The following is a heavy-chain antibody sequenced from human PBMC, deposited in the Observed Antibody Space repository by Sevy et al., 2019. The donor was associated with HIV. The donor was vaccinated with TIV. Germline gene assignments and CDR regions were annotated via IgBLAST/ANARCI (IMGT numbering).Heavy chain of an antibody. CDR2: ISYDGSNK. Sequence: GGSLRLSCAASGFTFSSYAMHWVRQAPGKGLEWVAVISYDGSNKYYADSVKGRLTMSSDNSKKTLYLQMNSLRAEDTALYYCASSCSGGSCYSAWFDPWGQGTLVTVSS. D-gene: IGHD2-15*01. CDR1: GFTFSSYA. J-gene: IGHJ5*02. V-gene: IGHV3-30-3*01. CDR3: ASSCSGGSCYSAWFDP.